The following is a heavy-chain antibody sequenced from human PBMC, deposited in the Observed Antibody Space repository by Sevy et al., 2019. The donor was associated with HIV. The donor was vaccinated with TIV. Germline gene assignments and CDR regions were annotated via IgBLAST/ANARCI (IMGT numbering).Heavy chain of an antibody. D-gene: IGHD5-12*01. CDR3: ARVGDSGYEFDY. J-gene: IGHJ4*02. Sequence: GGSLRLSCAASGFTFSSYAMHWVRQAPGKGLEWVAVISYDGSNKYYADSVKGRFTISRDNSKNTLYLQMNSLRAEYTAVYYCARVGDSGYEFDYWGQGTLVTVSS. V-gene: IGHV3-30-3*01. CDR2: ISYDGSNK. CDR1: GFTFSSYA.